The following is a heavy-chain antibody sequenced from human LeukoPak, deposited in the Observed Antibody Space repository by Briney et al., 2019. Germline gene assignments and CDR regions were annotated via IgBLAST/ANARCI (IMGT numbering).Heavy chain of an antibody. V-gene: IGHV4-59*12. CDR3: ARDAPISGYYDSSGSQLDY. CDR2: MYYSGST. D-gene: IGHD3-22*01. CDR1: GDSISSYY. Sequence: SETLSLTCTVSGDSISSYYWSWIRQPPGKGLEWIGYMYYSGSTKYNPSLKSRVTMSVDTSKNQFSLKLSSVTAADTAVYYCARDAPISGYYDSSGSQLDYWGQGTLVTVSS. J-gene: IGHJ4*02.